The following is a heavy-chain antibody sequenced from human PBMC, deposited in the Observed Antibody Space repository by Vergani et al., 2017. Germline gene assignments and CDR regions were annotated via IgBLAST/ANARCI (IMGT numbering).Heavy chain of an antibody. J-gene: IGHJ6*02. CDR1: GFTFSSYA. CDR2: ISGSGGST. V-gene: IGHV3-23*01. CDR3: ARTKVTTLPLIYYYYGMDV. Sequence: EVQLLESGGGLVQPGGSLRLSCAASGFTFSSYAMSWVRQAPGKGLEWVSAISGSGGSTYYADSVKGRFTISRDNSKNTLYLQMNSLRPEDTAVYYCARTKVTTLPLIYYYYGMDVWGQGTTVTVSS. D-gene: IGHD4-17*01.